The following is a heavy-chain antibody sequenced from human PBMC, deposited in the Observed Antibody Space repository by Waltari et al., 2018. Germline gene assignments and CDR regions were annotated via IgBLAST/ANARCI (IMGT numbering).Heavy chain of an antibody. J-gene: IGHJ4*02. CDR2: STYDGSTT. D-gene: IGHD1-26*01. Sequence: EVQLVESGGGLVQPGGSLRLSCAASGFTFTSYWMHWVRQAPGKGLVWLSLSTYDGSTTSYKDAVKGRVTISRDNAKNTLYLQMNSLRAEDTAVYYCSAGTVYWGQGILVTVSS. V-gene: IGHV3-74*01. CDR3: SAGTVY. CDR1: GFTFTSYW.